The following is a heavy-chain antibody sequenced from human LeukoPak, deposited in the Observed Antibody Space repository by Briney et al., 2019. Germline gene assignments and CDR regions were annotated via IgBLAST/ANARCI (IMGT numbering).Heavy chain of an antibody. V-gene: IGHV1-24*01. J-gene: IGHJ3*02. CDR2: FDPEDGQT. D-gene: IGHD2-21*02. CDR1: GYTLSELS. Sequence: ASVKVSCKVSGYTLSELSVHGVRQAPGKGGEWVGGFDPEDGQTIYAQKFQGRVTMTEDTSTDTAYMELSSLRSENTAVYYCKGIVVVTASSDAFDIWGQGTMVTVSS. CDR3: KGIVVVTASSDAFDI.